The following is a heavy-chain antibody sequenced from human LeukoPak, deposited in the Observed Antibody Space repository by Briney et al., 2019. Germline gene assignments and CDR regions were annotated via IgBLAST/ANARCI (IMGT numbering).Heavy chain of an antibody. Sequence: GGSLRLSCVASGFTFSSCWMSWVRQAPGKGLEWVANMKQDGSEKYYVDSVKGRFTISRDNAKTSVYLQMNSLRAEDTAMYYCAREGIAAAADYWGQGMLVTVSS. D-gene: IGHD6-13*01. CDR2: MKQDGSEK. J-gene: IGHJ4*02. CDR3: AREGIAAAADY. V-gene: IGHV3-7*01. CDR1: GFTFSSCW.